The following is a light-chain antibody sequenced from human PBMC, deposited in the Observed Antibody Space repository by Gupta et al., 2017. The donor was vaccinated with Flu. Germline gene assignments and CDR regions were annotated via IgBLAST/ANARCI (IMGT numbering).Light chain of an antibody. CDR2: GDN. CDR1: SNIGARFD. Sequence: SNIGARFDVHCNHRVPGSAPRLLISGDNDRAPGVPARFSGSRSGTSASLASTGLQVENEADYYCQSDDNGLSGSWVCGMGTKLTVL. CDR3: QSDDNGLSGSWV. J-gene: IGLJ3*02. V-gene: IGLV1-40*01.